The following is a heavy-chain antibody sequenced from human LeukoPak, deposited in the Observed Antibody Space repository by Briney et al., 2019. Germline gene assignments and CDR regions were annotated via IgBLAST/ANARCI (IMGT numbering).Heavy chain of an antibody. CDR3: ARDSPPSYYGSGAYFDY. CDR2: IYSGGST. J-gene: IGHJ4*02. V-gene: IGHV3-53*01. D-gene: IGHD3-10*01. Sequence: GGSLRLSCAASGFTVSSNYMSWVRQAPGKGLEWVSVIYSGGSTYNADSVKGRFTISRDNSKNTLYLQMNSLRAEDTAVYYCARDSPPSYYGSGAYFDYWGQGTLVTVSS. CDR1: GFTVSSNY.